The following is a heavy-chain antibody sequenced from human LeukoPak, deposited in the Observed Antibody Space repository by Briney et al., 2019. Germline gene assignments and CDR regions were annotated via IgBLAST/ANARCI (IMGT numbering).Heavy chain of an antibody. J-gene: IGHJ4*02. Sequence: SETLSLTCTVSGGSISSSSSYYWAWIRQPPGKGLEWIGTMSNSGSTYYNPSLKSRVTISGDTSKNQFSLKLSSVTAADTAVYYCARGLRLYSGYDFLRYWGQGTLVTVSS. CDR2: MSNSGST. V-gene: IGHV4-39*01. D-gene: IGHD5-12*01. CDR3: ARGLRLYSGYDFLRY. CDR1: GGSISSSSSYY.